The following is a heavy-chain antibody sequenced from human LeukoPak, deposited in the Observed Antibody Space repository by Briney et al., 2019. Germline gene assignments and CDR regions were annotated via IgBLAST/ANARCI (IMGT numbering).Heavy chain of an antibody. V-gene: IGHV4-39*01. CDR3: ARRTHDGRSHHYFDY. J-gene: IGHJ4*02. CDR2: VYYSGST. Sequence: SETLSLTCSVSGASISTTTNYWDWIRQPPGKELEWIGTVYYSGSTAYNPSLKSRVTISVDTSKNQFSLRVTSVTAADTAVYYCARRTHDGRSHHYFDYWGQGTPVTVSS. CDR1: GASISTTTNY. D-gene: IGHD2-15*01.